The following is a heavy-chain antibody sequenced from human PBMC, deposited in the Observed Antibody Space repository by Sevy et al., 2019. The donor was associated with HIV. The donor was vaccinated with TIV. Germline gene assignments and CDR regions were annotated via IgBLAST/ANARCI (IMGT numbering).Heavy chain of an antibody. Sequence: GGSLRLSCAASGFTFDDYGMTWVRQAPGKGLEWVSGINWNGGSTGYADSVKGRFTMSRDNAKNFLYLQMKRLRAEDTALYYCATSLGYCTNGVCTHTEAWGQGTLVTVSS. CDR1: GFTFDDYG. D-gene: IGHD2-8*01. J-gene: IGHJ5*02. CDR3: ATSLGYCTNGVCTHTEA. V-gene: IGHV3-20*04. CDR2: INWNGGST.